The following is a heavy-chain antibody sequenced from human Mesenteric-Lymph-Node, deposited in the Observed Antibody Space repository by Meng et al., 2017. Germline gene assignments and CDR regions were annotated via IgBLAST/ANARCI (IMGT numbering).Heavy chain of an antibody. J-gene: IGHJ3*02. V-gene: IGHV4-61*02. D-gene: IGHD3-9*01. CDR3: ARIERRLVNDAFDI. CDR2: IHITGST. Sequence: SETLSLTCTVSGDSINSGNYYWTWVRQPAGKGLEWIGRIHITGSTDYNPSLKSRVAISLDTSKNHISLRLSSVTAADTAVYYCARIERRLVNDAFDIWGQGTMVTVSS. CDR1: GDSINSGNYY.